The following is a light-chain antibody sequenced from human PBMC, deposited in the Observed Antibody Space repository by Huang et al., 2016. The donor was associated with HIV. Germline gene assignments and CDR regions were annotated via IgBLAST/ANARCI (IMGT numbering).Light chain of an antibody. CDR3: QQRSNWPPT. V-gene: IGKV3-11*01. J-gene: IGKJ4*01. CDR2: DAS. CDR1: QSVSSY. Sequence: IVLTQSPATLSLSPGERATLSCRASQSVSSYLAWYQQKPGQDPRRLISDASNMATGIPARFSGSGSVTDFTLTISSLEPEDFAVYYCQQRSNWPPTFGGGTKVEIK.